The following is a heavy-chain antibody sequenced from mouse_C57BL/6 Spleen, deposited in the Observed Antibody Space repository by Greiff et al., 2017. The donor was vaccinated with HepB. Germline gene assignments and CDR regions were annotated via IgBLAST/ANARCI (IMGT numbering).Heavy chain of an antibody. CDR2: IYPRDGST. V-gene: IGHV1-85*01. Sequence: QVQLQQSGPELVKPGASVKLSCKASGSTFTSYDINWVKQRPGQGLEWIGWIYPRDGSTKYNEKFKGKATLTVDTSSSTAYMELHSLTSEDSAVYFCARDYYGSSFHWYFDVWGTGTTVTVSS. D-gene: IGHD1-1*01. CDR1: GSTFTSYD. CDR3: ARDYYGSSFHWYFDV. J-gene: IGHJ1*03.